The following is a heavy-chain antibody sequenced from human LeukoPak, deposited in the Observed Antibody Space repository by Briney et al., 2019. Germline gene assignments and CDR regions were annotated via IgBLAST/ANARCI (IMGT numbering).Heavy chain of an antibody. CDR3: ARHANYYGSGSYLDWFDP. CDR2: IYYSGST. CDR1: GASIRSYY. V-gene: IGHV4-59*08. D-gene: IGHD3-10*01. J-gene: IGHJ5*02. Sequence: NPSETLSLTCTVSGASIRSYYWSGIRQPPGEGREGIVYIYYSGSTNYNPSLKSRVPMSVDTCKIQSSLRLSSVTGADTAVYYCARHANYYGSGSYLDWFDPWGQGTLLTVSS.